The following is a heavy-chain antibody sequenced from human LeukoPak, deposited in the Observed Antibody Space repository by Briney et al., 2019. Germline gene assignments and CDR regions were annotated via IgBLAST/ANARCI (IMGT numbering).Heavy chain of an antibody. J-gene: IGHJ6*02. CDR2: IYYSGST. CDR1: GGSISSSSYY. V-gene: IGHV4-39*07. CDR3: ASGAFNYYYYYGMDV. Sequence: PSETLSLTCTVSGGSISSSSYYWGWIRQPPGKGLEWIGSIYYSGSTYYNPSLKSRVTISVDTSKNQFSLKLSSVTAADTAVYYCASGAFNYYYYYGMDVWGQGTTVTVSS. D-gene: IGHD4-17*01.